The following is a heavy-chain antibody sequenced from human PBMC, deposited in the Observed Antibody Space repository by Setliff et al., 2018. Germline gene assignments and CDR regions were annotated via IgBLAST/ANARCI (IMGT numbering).Heavy chain of an antibody. V-gene: IGHV1-18*01. D-gene: IGHD3-22*01. CDR2: ISIYTGNA. CDR1: GYTFTYFG. J-gene: IGHJ4*02. Sequence: GASVKVSCKASGYTFTYFGVSWLRLAPGQGLEWMGWISIYTGNAYYPQKFLGRVTMTTDTSTSTAYMELRSLRSDDTAVYYCARINFYVSSGYYYASDYWGQGTLVTVSS. CDR3: ARINFYVSSGYYYASDY.